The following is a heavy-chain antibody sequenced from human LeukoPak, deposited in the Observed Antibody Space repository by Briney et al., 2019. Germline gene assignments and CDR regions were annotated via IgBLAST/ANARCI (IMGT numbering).Heavy chain of an antibody. Sequence: SETLSLTCTVSGGSISSYYWSWIRQPAGKGLEWIGRIYTSGSTNYNPSLKSRVTMSVDTSKNQFSLKLSSVTAADTAVYYCARVGGITIFGVVIDWFDPWGQGTLVTVSS. CDR2: IYTSGST. V-gene: IGHV4-4*07. CDR1: GGSISSYY. J-gene: IGHJ5*02. D-gene: IGHD3-3*01. CDR3: ARVGGITIFGVVIDWFDP.